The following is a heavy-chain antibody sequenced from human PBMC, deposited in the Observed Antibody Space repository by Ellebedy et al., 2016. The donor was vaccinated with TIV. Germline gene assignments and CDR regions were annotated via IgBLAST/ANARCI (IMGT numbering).Heavy chain of an antibody. J-gene: IGHJ6*02. D-gene: IGHD3-9*01. CDR1: GGSISSSSYY. CDR2: IYYSGST. CDR3: ARDRSDILPGGGGYYYYGMDV. V-gene: IGHV4-31*03. Sequence: SETLSLXXTVSGGSISSSSYYWGWIRQPPGKGLEWIGYIYYSGSTYYNPSLKSRVTISVDTSKNQFSLKLSSVTAADTAVYYCARDRSDILPGGGGYYYYGMDVWGQGTTVTVSS.